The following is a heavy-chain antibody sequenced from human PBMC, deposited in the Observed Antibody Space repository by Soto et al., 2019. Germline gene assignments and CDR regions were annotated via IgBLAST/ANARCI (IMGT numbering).Heavy chain of an antibody. CDR1: GFTFDSYA. J-gene: IGHJ4*02. CDR3: ARGHRWPFDY. Sequence: EVQLVESGGGLVQPGGNLRLSCVASGFTFDSYARNWVRQAPGKGLEWLSYIDLNSGTIEYSDSVEGRFTISRDDGKSSLYLQMNSLRDEETAAYFCARGHRWPFDYWGRGTLVTVTS. V-gene: IGHV3-48*02. CDR2: IDLNSGTI.